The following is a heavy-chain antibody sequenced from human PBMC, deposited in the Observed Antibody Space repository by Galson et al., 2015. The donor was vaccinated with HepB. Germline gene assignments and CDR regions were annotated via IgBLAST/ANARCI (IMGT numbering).Heavy chain of an antibody. Sequence: SLRLSCAASGFTFSSYGMHWVRQAPGKGLEWVAVISYDGSNKCYADSVKGRFTISRDNSKNTLYLQMNSLRAEDTAVYYCAKAGDCTNGVCYSDNWYFDLWGRGTLVTVSS. CDR2: ISYDGSNK. V-gene: IGHV3-30*18. CDR3: AKAGDCTNGVCYSDNWYFDL. J-gene: IGHJ2*01. D-gene: IGHD2-8*01. CDR1: GFTFSSYG.